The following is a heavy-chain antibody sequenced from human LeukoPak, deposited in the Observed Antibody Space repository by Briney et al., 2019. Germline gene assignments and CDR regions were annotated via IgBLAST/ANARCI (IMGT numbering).Heavy chain of an antibody. Sequence: PSETLSLTCAVYGGSFSGYYWSWIRQPPGKGLEWIGEINHSGSTNYNPSLKSRVTISVDTSKNQFSLKLSSVTAADTAVYYCARRRRASGSENWGQGTLVTVSS. V-gene: IGHV4-34*01. CDR1: GGSFSGYY. CDR3: ARRRRASGSEN. D-gene: IGHD3-10*01. CDR2: INHSGST. J-gene: IGHJ4*02.